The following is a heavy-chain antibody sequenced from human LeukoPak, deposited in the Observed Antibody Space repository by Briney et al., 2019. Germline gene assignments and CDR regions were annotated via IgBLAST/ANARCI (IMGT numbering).Heavy chain of an antibody. Sequence: GGSLTLSCAASGFTFDCCGMHWVRQAPGKGLEWVSSISSSSSYIYYADSVKGRFTISRDNAKNSLYLQMNSLRAEDTAVYYCARDSGNYLDAFDIWGQGTMVTVSS. D-gene: IGHD1-7*01. V-gene: IGHV3-21*01. J-gene: IGHJ3*02. CDR3: ARDSGNYLDAFDI. CDR2: ISSSSSYI. CDR1: GFTFDCCG.